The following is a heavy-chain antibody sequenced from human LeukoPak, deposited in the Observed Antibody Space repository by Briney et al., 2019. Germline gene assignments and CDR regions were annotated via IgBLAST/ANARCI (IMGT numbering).Heavy chain of an antibody. CDR1: GYTFTGYY. CDR3: ARDYYDSSGYYSVWFDP. CDR2: INPNSGGT. Sequence: ASVKVSCKASGYTFTGYYMHWVRQAPGQGLEWMGWINPNSGGTNYAQKFQGRVTMTRDTSISTAYMELSRLRSDDTAVYYCARDYYDSSGYYSVWFDPWGQGTLGTVSS. J-gene: IGHJ5*02. V-gene: IGHV1-2*02. D-gene: IGHD3-22*01.